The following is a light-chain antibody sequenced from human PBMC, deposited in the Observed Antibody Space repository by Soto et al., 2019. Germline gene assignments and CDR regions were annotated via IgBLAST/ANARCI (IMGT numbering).Light chain of an antibody. CDR2: GAS. V-gene: IGKV3-20*01. J-gene: IGKJ1*01. CDR3: QQYGSSGP. CDR1: QGLNRN. Sequence: ENVMTQAPATLSVSTGETATLSCRTSQGLNRNLAWYQQKLGQAPRVLIYGASNRATGIPDRFSGSGSGTDFTLTISRLEPEDFAVYYCQQYGSSGPFGQGTTV.